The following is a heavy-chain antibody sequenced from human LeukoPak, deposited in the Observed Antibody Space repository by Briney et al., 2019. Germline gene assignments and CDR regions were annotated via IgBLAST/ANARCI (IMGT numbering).Heavy chain of an antibody. CDR2: IIPILGIA. J-gene: IGHJ4*02. D-gene: IGHD6-13*01. V-gene: IGHV1-69*04. CDR1: GGTFSSYA. Sequence: SVKVSCKASGGTFSSYAISWVRQAPGQGLEWMRRIIPILGIANYAQKFQGRVTITADKSTSTAYMELSSLRSEDTAVYYCARGGYSSLNFDYWGQGTLVTVSS. CDR3: ARGGYSSLNFDY.